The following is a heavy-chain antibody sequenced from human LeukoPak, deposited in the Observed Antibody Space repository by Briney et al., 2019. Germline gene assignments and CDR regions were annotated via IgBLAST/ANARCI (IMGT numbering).Heavy chain of an antibody. V-gene: IGHV3-9*01. CDR1: GFTFDDYA. CDR2: ISWNSGSI. CDR3: AKEQGYYYGSGRFDP. D-gene: IGHD3-10*01. Sequence: PGGSLRLSCAASGFTFDDYAMHWVRQAPGKGLEWVSGISWNSGSIGYADSVKGRFTISRDNAKNSLYLQMNSLRAEDTALYYCAKEQGYYYGSGRFDPWGQGTLVTVSS. J-gene: IGHJ5*02.